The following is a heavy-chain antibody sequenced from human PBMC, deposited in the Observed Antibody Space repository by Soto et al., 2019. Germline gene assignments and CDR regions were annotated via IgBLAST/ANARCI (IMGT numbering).Heavy chain of an antibody. V-gene: IGHV3-30-3*01. Sequence: QVPLVESGGGVVQHGRSLRLSCAASRFTFSYYAMLWLRQAPGTGLEWMAVILSDGSKQYYAESVKGRFTISRDNSKSTLYLQMNSLRVEDTAVYYCVRTIAVACYDAFAMWGQGTMVTVS. D-gene: IGHD6-19*01. J-gene: IGHJ3*02. CDR2: ILSDGSKQ. CDR3: VRTIAVACYDAFAM. CDR1: RFTFSYYA.